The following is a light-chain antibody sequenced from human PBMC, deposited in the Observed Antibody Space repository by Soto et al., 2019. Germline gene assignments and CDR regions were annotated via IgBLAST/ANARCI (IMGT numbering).Light chain of an antibody. Sequence: EIVLTQSPGTLSLSPGERATLSCRASQSVTSSYLAWYQQKPGQAPRLLISGASSRATGIPDRFGGSGSGTDLSLTIGRLEPEDFAVYYWQQYSTSRHTFGGGTKVEIK. V-gene: IGKV3-20*01. CDR3: QQYSTSRHT. CDR2: GAS. J-gene: IGKJ4*01. CDR1: QSVTSSY.